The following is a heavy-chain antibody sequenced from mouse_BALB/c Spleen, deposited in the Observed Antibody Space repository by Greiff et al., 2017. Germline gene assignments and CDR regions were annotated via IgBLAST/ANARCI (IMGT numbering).Heavy chain of an antibody. J-gene: IGHJ1*01. CDR2: INPYNDGT. CDR1: GYTFTSYV. Sequence: EVQLQQSGPELVKPGASVKMSCKASGYTFTSYVMHWVKQKPGQGLEWIGYINPYNDGTKYNEKFKGKATLTSDKSSSTAYMELSSLTSEDSAVYYCARGEAYYRYDWYFDVWGAGTTVTVSS. V-gene: IGHV1-14*01. D-gene: IGHD2-14*01. CDR3: ARGEAYYRYDWYFDV.